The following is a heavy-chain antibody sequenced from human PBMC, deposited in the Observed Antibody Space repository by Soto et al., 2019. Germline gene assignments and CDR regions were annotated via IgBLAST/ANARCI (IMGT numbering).Heavy chain of an antibody. CDR1: GGSFSGYY. CDR2: INHSGST. Sequence: PSETLSLTCAVYGGSFSGYYWSWIRQPPGKGLEWIGEINHSGSTNYNPSLKSRVTISVDTSKNQFSLKLSSVTAADTAVYYCAREYYDILTGYYSVYWGQGTLVTV. CDR3: AREYYDILTGYYSVY. V-gene: IGHV4-34*01. D-gene: IGHD3-9*01. J-gene: IGHJ4*02.